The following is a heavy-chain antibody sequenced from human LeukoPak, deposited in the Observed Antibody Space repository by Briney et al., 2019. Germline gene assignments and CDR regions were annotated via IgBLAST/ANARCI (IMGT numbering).Heavy chain of an antibody. CDR1: GFTFSRHG. V-gene: IGHV3-30*18. D-gene: IGHD6-13*01. CDR2: ISNDGSRK. J-gene: IGHJ4*02. Sequence: GGSLRLSCAPSGFTFSRHGMHWVRQAPGKGLGWVAIISNDGSRKYYAHSVEGRFTISRDNAKNSLYLQMNSLRAEDTAVYYCAKEEAAAGSGIDYWGQGTLVTVSS. CDR3: AKEEAAAGSGIDY.